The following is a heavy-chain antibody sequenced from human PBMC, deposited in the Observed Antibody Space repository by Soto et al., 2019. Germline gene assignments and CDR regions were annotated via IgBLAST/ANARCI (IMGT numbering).Heavy chain of an antibody. D-gene: IGHD3-3*01. V-gene: IGHV3-21*01. Sequence: PGGSLRLSCAASGFTFSSYSMNWVRQAPGKGLEWVSSISSSSSYIYYADSVKGRFTISRDNAKNSLYLQMNSLRAEDTAVYYCARDRSYECWSGYYFDAFDIWGQGKMVTVS. CDR3: ARDRSYECWSGYYFDAFDI. J-gene: IGHJ3*02. CDR2: ISSSSSYI. CDR1: GFTFSSYS.